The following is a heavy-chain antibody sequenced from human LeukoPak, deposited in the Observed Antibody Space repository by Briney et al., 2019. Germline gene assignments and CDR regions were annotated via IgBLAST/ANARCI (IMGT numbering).Heavy chain of an antibody. D-gene: IGHD6-19*01. CDR1: GGSFSGHS. J-gene: IGHJ6*03. CDR3: ARASGYSSGYYIDV. Sequence: SETLSLTCAVYGGSFSGHSWSWIRQPAGKGLEWIGRIYTSGSTNYNPSLKSRVTMSVDTSKNQFSLKLSSVTAADTAVYYCARASGYSSGYYIDVWGKGTTVTISS. V-gene: IGHV4-59*10. CDR2: IYTSGST.